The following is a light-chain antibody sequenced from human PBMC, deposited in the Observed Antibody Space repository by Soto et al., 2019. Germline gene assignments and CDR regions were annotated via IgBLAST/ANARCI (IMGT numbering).Light chain of an antibody. CDR2: TTN. CDR3: LLYYGGAHLV. V-gene: IGLV7-43*01. CDR1: TGAVTSGNY. Sequence: VVTQEPSLTVSPGGTVTLTCASSTGAVTSGNYPSWFQQKPGQTPRTLIYTTNSRHSWTPARFSGSLLGGKAALTLSVVQPGDEADYYCLLYYGGAHLVFGGGTKLTVL. J-gene: IGLJ3*02.